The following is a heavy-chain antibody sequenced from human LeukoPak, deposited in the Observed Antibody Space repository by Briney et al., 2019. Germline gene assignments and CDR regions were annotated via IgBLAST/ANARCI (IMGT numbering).Heavy chain of an antibody. J-gene: IGHJ1*01. V-gene: IGHV3-23*01. CDR2: ISGSGGST. CDR1: GFTFSSYG. D-gene: IGHD6-6*01. Sequence: PGGSLRLSCAASGFTFSSYGMSWVRQAPGKGLEWVSAISGSGGSTYYADSVKGRFTISRDNSKNTLYLQMNSLRAEDTAVYYCAKSKVYSSSSYFQHWGQGTLVTVSS. CDR3: AKSKVYSSSSYFQH.